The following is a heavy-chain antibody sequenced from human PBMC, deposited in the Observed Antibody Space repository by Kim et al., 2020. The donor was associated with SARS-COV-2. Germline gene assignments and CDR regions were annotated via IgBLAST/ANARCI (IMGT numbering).Heavy chain of an antibody. CDR2: IYYTGST. J-gene: IGHJ6*01. V-gene: IGHV4-39*07. D-gene: IGHD1-26*01. Sequence: SETLSLTCTVSGGSISSSSYYWGWIRQPPGKGLEWIGCIYYTGSTYYNPSLKTRVTVSRDTSNNHFSLRLSPVTAADTAMYYCVKHLVGANPCFYYGMAV. CDR3: VKHLVGANPCFYYGMAV. CDR1: GGSISSSSYY.